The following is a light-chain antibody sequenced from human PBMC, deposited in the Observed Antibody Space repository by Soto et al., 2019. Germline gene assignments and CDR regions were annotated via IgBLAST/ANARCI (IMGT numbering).Light chain of an antibody. CDR2: RNN. CDR1: SSDIGSNY. CDR3: ATWDDSLSGVV. Sequence: QSVLTQPPSASGTPGQKVNISCSGSSSDIGSNYVYWYRQFPGTAPKLLIQRNNQRPSGVPDRFSGSKSGTSASLAISGLRSEDDADYYCATWDDSLSGVVFGGGTKLTVL. J-gene: IGLJ2*01. V-gene: IGLV1-47*01.